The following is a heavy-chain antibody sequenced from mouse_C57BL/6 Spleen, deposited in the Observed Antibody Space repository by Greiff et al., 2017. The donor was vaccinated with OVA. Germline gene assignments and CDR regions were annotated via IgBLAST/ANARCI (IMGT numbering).Heavy chain of an antibody. D-gene: IGHD1-1*01. V-gene: IGHV1-85*01. CDR1: GYTFTSYD. J-gene: IGHJ3*01. Sequence: VQLQQSGPELVKPGASVKLSCKASGYTFTSYDINWVKQRPGQGLEWIGWIYPRDGSTKYNEKFKGKATLTVDTSSSTAYMELHSLTSEDSAVYFCARGNTTVVAPFAYWGQGTLVTVSA. CDR2: IYPRDGST. CDR3: ARGNTTVVAPFAY.